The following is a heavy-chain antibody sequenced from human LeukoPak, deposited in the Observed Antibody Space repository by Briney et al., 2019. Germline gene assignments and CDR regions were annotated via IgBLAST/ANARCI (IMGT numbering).Heavy chain of an antibody. V-gene: IGHV1-69*13. CDR3: AREGYYYDSSGYYAFGY. CDR1: GGTFSSYA. D-gene: IGHD3-22*01. CDR2: IIPIFGTA. Sequence: SVKVSCTASGGTFSSYAISWVRQAPGQGLEWMGGIIPIFGTANYAQKFQGRVTITADESTSTAYMELSSLRSEDTAVYYCAREGYYYDSSGYYAFGYWGQGTLVTVSS. J-gene: IGHJ4*02.